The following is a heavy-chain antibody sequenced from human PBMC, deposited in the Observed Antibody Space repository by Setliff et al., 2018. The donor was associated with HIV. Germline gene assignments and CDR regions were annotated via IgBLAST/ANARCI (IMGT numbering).Heavy chain of an antibody. V-gene: IGHV3-33*01. Sequence: GGSLRLSCATSGFTFSPYAIHWVRQAPGMGLEWVAMIWADEVTKFYADSVKGRFTISRDNSKNTMYLQMNTLRVEDTAVYYCARDPPGSGFHLDYWGQGTPVTVSS. CDR2: IWADEVTK. CDR1: GFTFSPYA. J-gene: IGHJ4*02. CDR3: ARDPPGSGFHLDY. D-gene: IGHD5-12*01.